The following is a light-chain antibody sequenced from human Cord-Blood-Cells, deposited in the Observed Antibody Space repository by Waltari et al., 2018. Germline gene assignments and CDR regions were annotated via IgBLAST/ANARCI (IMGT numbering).Light chain of an antibody. CDR3: SSYTSSSTYV. Sequence: QSALTQPASVSGSPGQSIPISCTGTSIDVGGYNYVSWYQQHPGKAPKLMIYDVSKRPSGVSNRFSGSKSGNTASLTISGLQAEDEADYYCSSYTSSSTYVFGTGTKVTVL. V-gene: IGLV2-14*01. CDR2: DVS. J-gene: IGLJ1*01. CDR1: SIDVGGYNY.